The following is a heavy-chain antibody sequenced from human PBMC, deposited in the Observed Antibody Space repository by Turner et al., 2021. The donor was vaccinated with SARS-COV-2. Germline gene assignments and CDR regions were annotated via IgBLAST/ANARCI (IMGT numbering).Heavy chain of an antibody. Sequence: EVQLVESGGGLVKPGGALRLSCAASGFPFSSYSMNWVRQAPGKGLEVVSSISSSSSYIYYADSVKARFTISRDNAKNSLYLQMNSLRAEDTAVYYCARWHYFDSSGYYTQAFDIWGQGTMVTVSS. CDR1: GFPFSSYS. D-gene: IGHD3-22*01. CDR2: ISSSSSYI. CDR3: ARWHYFDSSGYYTQAFDI. J-gene: IGHJ3*02. V-gene: IGHV3-21*02.